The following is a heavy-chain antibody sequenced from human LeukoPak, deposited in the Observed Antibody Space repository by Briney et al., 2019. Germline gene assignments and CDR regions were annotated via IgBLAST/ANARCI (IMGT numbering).Heavy chain of an antibody. V-gene: IGHV1-24*01. D-gene: IGHD6-19*01. CDR3: ATLGSGWYYFDY. CDR1: GYTLTELS. J-gene: IGHJ4*02. Sequence: ASVKVSCKVSGYTLTELSMHWVRQAPGKGLEWMGGFDPEDGETIYAQKFQGRVTMTEDTSTDTAYMELNSLRSEDTAVYYCATLGSGWYYFDYWGQGILVTVSS. CDR2: FDPEDGET.